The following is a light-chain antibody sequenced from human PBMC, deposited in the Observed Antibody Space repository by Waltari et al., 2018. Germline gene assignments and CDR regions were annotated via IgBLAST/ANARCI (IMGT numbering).Light chain of an antibody. Sequence: EIVLTQSPGTLSLSPGEGANLSCRAGQSVNGALAWYQQKPGQAPRLLIYHAPNRATGIPDRFSGSGSGTDFSLTISRLEPEDFAVYYCQHYLRLPVTFGQGTKVEI. CDR2: HAP. CDR3: QHYLRLPVT. V-gene: IGKV3-20*01. J-gene: IGKJ1*01. CDR1: QSVNGA.